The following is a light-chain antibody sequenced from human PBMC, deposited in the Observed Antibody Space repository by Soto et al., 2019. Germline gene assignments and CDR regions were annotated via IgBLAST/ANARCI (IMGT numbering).Light chain of an antibody. CDR2: DAS. V-gene: IGKV1-33*01. J-gene: IGKJ5*01. CDR1: EDITND. CDR3: QQYDNLPIT. Sequence: SQMTQSPSSISASVGDIVTITCQASEDITNDLNWYQQRPGKAPKVLIYDASTLETGVPSRFSGSGYGTHFTLTISSLHPEDFAVYYCQQYDNLPITFGQGTRLEIK.